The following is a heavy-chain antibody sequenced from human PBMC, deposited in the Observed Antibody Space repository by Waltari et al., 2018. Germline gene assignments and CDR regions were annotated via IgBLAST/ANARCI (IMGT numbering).Heavy chain of an antibody. J-gene: IGHJ5*02. Sequence: QVQLQQWGAGLLKPSETLSLTCAVYGGSFSGFYWNWIRQPPGRGLEWIGEINHSGSTNDTPSLKSRVPIALDTSRNHFSLKLSSVTAADTAVYYCARADRGPRFTSGSSATPDWGPWGQGTLVTVSS. D-gene: IGHD1-26*01. CDR2: INHSGST. CDR3: ARADRGPRFTSGSSATPDWGP. V-gene: IGHV4-34*01. CDR1: GGSFSGFY.